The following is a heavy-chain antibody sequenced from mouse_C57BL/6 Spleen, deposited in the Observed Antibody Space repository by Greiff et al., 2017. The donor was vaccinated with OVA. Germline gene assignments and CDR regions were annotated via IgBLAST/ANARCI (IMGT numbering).Heavy chain of an antibody. CDR2: INPNNGGT. CDR3: AREDYDRGYYFDY. V-gene: IGHV1-26*01. Sequence: VQLQQSGPELVKPGASVKISCKASGYTFTDYYMNWVKQSHGKSLEWIGDINPNNGGTSYNQKFKGKATLTVDKSSSTAYMELRSLTSEDSAVYYCAREDYDRGYYFDYWGQGTTLTVSS. J-gene: IGHJ2*01. D-gene: IGHD2-4*01. CDR1: GYTFTDYY.